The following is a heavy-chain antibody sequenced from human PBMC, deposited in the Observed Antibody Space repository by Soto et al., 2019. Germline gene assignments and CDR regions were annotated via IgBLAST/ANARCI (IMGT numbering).Heavy chain of an antibody. CDR1: GGTFSSYT. CDR2: IIPILGIA. Sequence: QVQLVQSGAEVKKPGSSVKVSCKASGGTFSSYTISWVRQAPGQGLEWMGRIIPILGIANYAQKFQGRVTITGDKSTSTAYMELSSLRSEDTAVYYCARGGMVRGIQGGGMDVWGQGTTVTVSS. CDR3: ARGGMVRGIQGGGMDV. D-gene: IGHD3-10*01. J-gene: IGHJ6*02. V-gene: IGHV1-69*02.